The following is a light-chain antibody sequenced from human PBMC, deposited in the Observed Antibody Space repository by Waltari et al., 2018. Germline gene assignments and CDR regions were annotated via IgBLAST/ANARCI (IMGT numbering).Light chain of an antibody. CDR2: GAS. Sequence: RASQSLTKRDLAVYQQKPGQAPRLLIYGASSRAAGIPDRFSCSGSGTDFTLTISRLEPEDFAVYYCQQYGSSVLYTFGQGTKLEIK. CDR3: QQYGSSVLYT. J-gene: IGKJ2*01. CDR1: QSLTKRD. V-gene: IGKV3-20*01.